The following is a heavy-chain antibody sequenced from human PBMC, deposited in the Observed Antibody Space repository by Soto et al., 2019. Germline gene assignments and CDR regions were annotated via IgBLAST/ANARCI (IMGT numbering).Heavy chain of an antibody. Sequence: ASVKVSCRASGYTFTGYYMHWVRQAPGQGLEWMGWINPNSGGTNYAQKFRGRVTMTRDTSISTAYMELSRLRSDDTAVYYCARDPRGIAAALDYWGQGTLVTVSS. CDR1: GYTFTGYY. J-gene: IGHJ4*02. CDR3: ARDPRGIAAALDY. V-gene: IGHV1-2*02. D-gene: IGHD6-13*01. CDR2: INPNSGGT.